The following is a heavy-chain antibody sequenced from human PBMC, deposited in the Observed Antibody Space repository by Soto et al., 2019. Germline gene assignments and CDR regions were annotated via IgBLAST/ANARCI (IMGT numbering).Heavy chain of an antibody. CDR1: GYTFTSYG. CDR3: ARDRLRAPGDY. V-gene: IGHV1-18*01. CDR2: ISAYNANT. Sequence: GASVKVSCKASGYTFTSYGISWVRQAPGQGLEGMGWISAYNANTNYAQKLEGRVTMTTDTAKSTSYLELSSLRSDDTAVYFCARDRLRAPGDYWGQGTLVTVSS. D-gene: IGHD2-21*02. J-gene: IGHJ4*02.